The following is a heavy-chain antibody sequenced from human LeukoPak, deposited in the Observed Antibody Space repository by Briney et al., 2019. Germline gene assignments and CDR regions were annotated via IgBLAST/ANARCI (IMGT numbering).Heavy chain of an antibody. J-gene: IGHJ4*02. D-gene: IGHD6-13*01. V-gene: IGHV4-59*12. CDR1: GGSISSYY. CDR3: ASLIAAAPLGNY. Sequence: PSETLSLTCTVSGGSISSYYWSWIRQPPGKGVEWIGYIYYSGSTNYNPSLKSRVTISVDTSKNQFSLKLSSVTAADTAVYYCASLIAAAPLGNYWGQGTLVTVSS. CDR2: IYYSGST.